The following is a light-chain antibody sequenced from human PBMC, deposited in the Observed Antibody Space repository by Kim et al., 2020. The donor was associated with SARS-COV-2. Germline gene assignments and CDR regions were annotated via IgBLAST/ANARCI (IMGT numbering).Light chain of an antibody. J-gene: IGKJ5*01. V-gene: IGKV3-11*01. CDR3: QQRGDWPIT. CDR1: KSVGKF. CDR2: DAA. Sequence: LSPGERVTRSGRASKSVGKFVGGYQQKTGLVPRLLMYDAASRDTGIPARFSGSGSGTDFTLNISSLEPEDFAVYYCQQRGDWPITFGQGTRLEIK.